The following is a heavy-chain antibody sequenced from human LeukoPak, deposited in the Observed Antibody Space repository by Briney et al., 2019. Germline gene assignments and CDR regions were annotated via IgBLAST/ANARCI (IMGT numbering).Heavy chain of an antibody. CDR1: GFTFSIYE. Sequence: GGSLRLSCAASGFTFSIYEMNWVRQAPGKGLEWVSYISSSGNTIYHAGFVKGRFTISRDNAKNSLYLQMNSLRAEDTAVYYCASVHRALNYWGQGTLVTVSS. CDR3: ASVHRALNY. D-gene: IGHD1-1*01. J-gene: IGHJ4*02. V-gene: IGHV3-48*03. CDR2: ISSSGNTI.